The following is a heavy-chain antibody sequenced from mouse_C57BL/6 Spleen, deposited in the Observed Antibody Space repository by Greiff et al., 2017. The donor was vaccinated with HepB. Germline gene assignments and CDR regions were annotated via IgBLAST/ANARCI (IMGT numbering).Heavy chain of an antibody. D-gene: IGHD2-4*01. V-gene: IGHV5-17*01. CDR2: IRRGSSTI. Sequence: EVKLMESGGGLVKPGGSLKLSCAASGFTFSDYGMHWVRQAPEKGLEWVAYIRRGSSTIYYADTVKGRFTISRENAENTLFLQMTSLRSEDTAMYYCARGEYDYDGFAYWGQGTLVTVSA. CDR3: ARGEYDYDGFAY. J-gene: IGHJ3*01. CDR1: GFTFSDYG.